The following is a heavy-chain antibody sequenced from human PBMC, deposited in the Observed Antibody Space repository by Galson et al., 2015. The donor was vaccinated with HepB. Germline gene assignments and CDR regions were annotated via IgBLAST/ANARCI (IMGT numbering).Heavy chain of an antibody. D-gene: IGHD3-16*01. CDR3: ARVPLGVVPQSANWFDP. CDR2: INSDGSTT. CDR1: GFTFSSYW. Sequence: SLRLSCAASGFTFSSYWMHWVRPAPGKGLVWVSRINSDGSTTTYAGSVKGRFTISRDNAKNTLYPQMNSLRAEDTAVYYCARVPLGVVPQSANWFDPWGQGTLVTVSS. V-gene: IGHV3-74*01. J-gene: IGHJ5*02.